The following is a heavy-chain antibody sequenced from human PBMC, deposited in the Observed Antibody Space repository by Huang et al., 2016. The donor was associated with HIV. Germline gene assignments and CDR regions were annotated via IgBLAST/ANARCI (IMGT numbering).Heavy chain of an antibody. CDR3: ARQCSGGNCYGLDF. CDR1: GGTFSSDA. Sequence: QVHLLQSGAEVKKPGSSVKVSCKASGGTFSSDAINWVRQAPGQGLEWMVCIIPILGTASYAQEFQGRVTITADASTVTAYMELSSLRSDDTAVYYCARQCSGGNCYGLDFWGQGTLVTVSS. J-gene: IGHJ4*02. D-gene: IGHD2-15*01. CDR2: IIPILGTA. V-gene: IGHV1-69*11.